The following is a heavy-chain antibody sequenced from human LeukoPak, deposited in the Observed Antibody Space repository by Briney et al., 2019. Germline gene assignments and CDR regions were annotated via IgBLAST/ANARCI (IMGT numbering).Heavy chain of an antibody. CDR3: AKDRGYSFDY. CDR2: IRYDGSTK. V-gene: IGHV3-30*02. Sequence: GGSLGLFCAASGFTFSNYGMHWVRQAPGRGLEWVAFIRYDGSTKYSADSVKGRFTISRDNSKNTLYLQMNSLRAENTAVYYCAKDRGYSFDYWGQGTLVTLSS. CDR1: GFTFSNYG. J-gene: IGHJ4*02. D-gene: IGHD5-18*01.